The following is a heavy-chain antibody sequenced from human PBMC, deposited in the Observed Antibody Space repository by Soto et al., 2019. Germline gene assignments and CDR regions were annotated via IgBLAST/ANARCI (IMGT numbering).Heavy chain of an antibody. J-gene: IGHJ4*02. V-gene: IGHV3-23*01. Sequence: GSLRLSCAASGFTFSSYAMSWVRQAPGKGLEWVSAISGSGGSTYYADSVKGRFTISRDNSKNTLYLQMNSLRAEDTAVYYCAKEGPMVRGVISYFDYWGQGTLVTVSS. CDR1: GFTFSSYA. CDR3: AKEGPMVRGVISYFDY. D-gene: IGHD3-10*01. CDR2: ISGSGGST.